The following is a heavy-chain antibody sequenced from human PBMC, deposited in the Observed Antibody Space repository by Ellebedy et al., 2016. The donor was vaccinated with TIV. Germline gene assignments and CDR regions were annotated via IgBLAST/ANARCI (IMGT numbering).Heavy chain of an antibody. J-gene: IGHJ4*02. D-gene: IGHD5-12*01. Sequence: KVSCKGSGYTFTSYWIGWVRQMPGKGLEWIGIVYPEDSDTRYSPSFQGQVTISAANYISTAYLQWSGLKASDTATYYCARHSTPYSGYDTDFDFWGQGTLVTVSS. CDR1: GYTFTSYW. V-gene: IGHV5-51*01. CDR3: ARHSTPYSGYDTDFDF. CDR2: VYPEDSDT.